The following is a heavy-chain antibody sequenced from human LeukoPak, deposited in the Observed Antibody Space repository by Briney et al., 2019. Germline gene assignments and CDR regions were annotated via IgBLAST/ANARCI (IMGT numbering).Heavy chain of an antibody. D-gene: IGHD4-17*01. V-gene: IGHV5-51*01. CDR1: GYTFTNYW. J-gene: IGHJ6*02. CDR3: ARHGVFDSGDPSRYYYTMDV. CDR2: IFPGDSDT. Sequence: GESLKIPCKGSGYTFTNYWTGWVRQLPGKGLEWMGIIFPGDSDTRYRPSFNGQVPISAAKPITTAYFQWSSLKPWDTARYYWARHGVFDSGDPSRYYYTMDVGGQGTTVTVS.